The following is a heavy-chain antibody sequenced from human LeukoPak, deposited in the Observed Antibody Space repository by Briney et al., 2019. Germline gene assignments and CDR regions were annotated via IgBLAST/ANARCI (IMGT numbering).Heavy chain of an antibody. D-gene: IGHD6-13*01. Sequence: GGSLRLSCAASGFTFSSYWMHWVRQAPGKGLVWVSRIHIDGSVTTYADSVKGRFTISRDNAKNTLYLQMNSLRAEDTAVYYCAREKSSSWYCLLDYWGQGTLVTVSS. CDR1: GFTFSSYW. CDR3: AREKSSSWYCLLDY. V-gene: IGHV3-74*01. CDR2: IHIDGSVT. J-gene: IGHJ4*02.